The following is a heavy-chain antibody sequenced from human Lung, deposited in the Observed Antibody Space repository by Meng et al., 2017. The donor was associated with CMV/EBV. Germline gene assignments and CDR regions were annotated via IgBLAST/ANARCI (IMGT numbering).Heavy chain of an antibody. Sequence: LQDSGPGHVKPSLNLSLTCTVSGGAISSGDYYWSWIRQPPGKGLEWIGYIYYSGSTYYNPSLKSRVTISVDTSKNQFSLKLSSVTAADTAVYYCARDRTTGRYFDYWGQGTLVTVSS. CDR1: GGAISSGDYY. CDR2: IYYSGST. D-gene: IGHD4-11*01. CDR3: ARDRTTGRYFDY. J-gene: IGHJ4*02. V-gene: IGHV4-30-4*01.